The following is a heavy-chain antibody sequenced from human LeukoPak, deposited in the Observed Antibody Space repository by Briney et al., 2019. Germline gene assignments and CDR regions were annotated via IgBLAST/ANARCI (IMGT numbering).Heavy chain of an antibody. CDR1: GYTFTSYG. J-gene: IGHJ4*02. Sequence: ASVKVSCKASGYTFTSYGISWVRQAPGQGLEWMGWISVYNGNTNYAQELQGRVTMTTDTSTSTAYMELRSLKSDDTAVYYCARGGERVYYDISGYYPDYWGQGTLVTVSS. CDR2: ISVYNGNT. D-gene: IGHD3-22*01. CDR3: ARGGERVYYDISGYYPDY. V-gene: IGHV1-18*01.